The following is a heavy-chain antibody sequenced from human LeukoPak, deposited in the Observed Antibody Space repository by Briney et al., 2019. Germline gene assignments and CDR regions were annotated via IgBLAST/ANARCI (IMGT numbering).Heavy chain of an antibody. CDR2: MNPNSGNT. J-gene: IGHJ6*02. V-gene: IGHV1-8*01. D-gene: IGHD6-19*01. CDR3: STIPYSSGYLFYYYGMDV. Sequence: GASVKVSCKASGYTFPSYDLHWVRQATRQGRAWMDWMNPNSGNTGYAKKFPRRVTMTRNTSISTAYMELSSLRSEDTAVYYCSTIPYSSGYLFYYYGMDVWGQGTTVTVSS. CDR1: GYTFPSYD.